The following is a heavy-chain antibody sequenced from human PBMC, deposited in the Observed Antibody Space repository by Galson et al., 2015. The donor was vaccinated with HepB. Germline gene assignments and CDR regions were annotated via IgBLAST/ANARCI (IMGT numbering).Heavy chain of an antibody. CDR1: GYTFTSYA. J-gene: IGHJ5*02. V-gene: IGHV1-3*01. CDR3: ARGGPGWELLSWFDP. CDR2: INAGNGNT. D-gene: IGHD1-26*01. Sequence: SVKVSCKASGYTFTSYAMHWVRQAPGQRLEWMGWINAGNGNTKYSQKFQGRVTITRDTSASTAYMELSSLRSEDTAVYYCARGGPGWELLSWFDPWGQGTLVTVSS.